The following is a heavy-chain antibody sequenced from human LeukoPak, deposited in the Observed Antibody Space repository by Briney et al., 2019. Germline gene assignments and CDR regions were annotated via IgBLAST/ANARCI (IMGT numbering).Heavy chain of an antibody. CDR1: GFIFSDYW. CDR2: IEQDGSEE. Sequence: GASLKLSCAASGFIFSDYWMNWVRQAPGKGLEWVANIEQDGSEEYYVDSVKGRFTISRDNAKNSLYLQMNSLRAEDTAVYYCARGEVDSNVDYWGQGTLVTVSS. CDR3: ARGEVDSNVDY. V-gene: IGHV3-7*05. D-gene: IGHD4-11*01. J-gene: IGHJ4*02.